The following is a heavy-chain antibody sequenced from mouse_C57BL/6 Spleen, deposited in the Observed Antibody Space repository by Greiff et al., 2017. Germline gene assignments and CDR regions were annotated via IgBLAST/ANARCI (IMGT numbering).Heavy chain of an antibody. J-gene: IGHJ2*01. V-gene: IGHV1-82*01. CDR1: GYAFSSSW. CDR2: IYPGDGDT. CDR3: ARGDY. Sequence: VVEPGASVKISCKASGYAFSSSWMNWVKQRPGKGLEWIGRIYPGDGDTNYNGKFKGTATLTADKSSSTAYMQLSSLTSEDSAVYFCARGDYWGQGTTLTVSS.